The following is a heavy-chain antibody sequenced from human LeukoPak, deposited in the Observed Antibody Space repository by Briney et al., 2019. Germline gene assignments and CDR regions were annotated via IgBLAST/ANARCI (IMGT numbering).Heavy chain of an antibody. CDR1: GFTFSSYA. CDR3: ATSSSSSDAFDI. V-gene: IGHV3-9*03. CDR2: ISWNSGSI. J-gene: IGHJ3*02. D-gene: IGHD6-13*01. Sequence: GGSLRLSCAASGFTFSSYAMSWVRQAPGKGLEWVSGISWNSGSIGYADSVKGRFTISRDNAKNSLYLQMNSLRAEDMALYYCATSSSSSDAFDIWGQGTMVTVSS.